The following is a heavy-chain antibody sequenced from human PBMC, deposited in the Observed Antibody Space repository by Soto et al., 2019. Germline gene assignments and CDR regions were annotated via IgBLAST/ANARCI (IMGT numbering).Heavy chain of an antibody. J-gene: IGHJ4*02. CDR3: AHSDGGYEIIYFDF. Sequence: GSGPYAGEPTQTLTLTCTFSGFSFTTAGVAVGWIRQTPGGALEWLTLIYYNDDRRFSPSLKTRLTITGDTSKNQVVLSLTNVDPGDTATYFCAHSDGGYEIIYFDFWGQGIPVTVSS. D-gene: IGHD5-12*01. CDR2: IYYNDDR. V-gene: IGHV2-5*01. CDR1: GFSFTTAGVA.